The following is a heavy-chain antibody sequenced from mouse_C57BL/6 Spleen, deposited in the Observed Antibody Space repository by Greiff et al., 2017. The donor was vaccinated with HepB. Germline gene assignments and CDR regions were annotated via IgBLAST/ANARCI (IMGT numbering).Heavy chain of an antibody. J-gene: IGHJ3*01. CDR3: ESERDYNAWFAY. CDR1: GYTFTSYW. V-gene: IGHV1-69*01. CDR2: IDPSDSYT. D-gene: IGHD1-1*01. Sequence: QVQLQQPGAELVMPGASVKLSCKASGYTFTSYWMHWVKQRPGQGLEWIGEIDPSDSYTNYNQKFKGKSTLTVDKSSSTGNMQLSSLTSEDSAVYYCESERDYNAWFAYWGQGTLVTVSA.